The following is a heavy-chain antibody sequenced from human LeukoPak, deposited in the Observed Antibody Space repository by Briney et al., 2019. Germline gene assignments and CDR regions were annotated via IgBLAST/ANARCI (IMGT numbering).Heavy chain of an antibody. Sequence: ASVKVSCKASGYTFTGYYMHWVRQAPGQGLEWMGWINPNSGGTNYAQKFQGRVTMTRDTSISTAYMELSRLRSDDTAVYYCARDGKVAVAGTGFDYWGQGTLVTVSA. CDR3: ARDGKVAVAGTGFDY. V-gene: IGHV1-2*02. CDR1: GYTFTGYY. D-gene: IGHD6-19*01. CDR2: INPNSGGT. J-gene: IGHJ4*02.